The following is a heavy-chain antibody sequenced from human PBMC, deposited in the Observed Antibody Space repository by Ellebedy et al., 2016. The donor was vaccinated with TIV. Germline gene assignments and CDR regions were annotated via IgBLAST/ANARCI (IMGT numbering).Heavy chain of an antibody. V-gene: IGHV4-34*01. Sequence: SETLSLXXAVYGGSFSGYYWSWIRQPPGKGLEWIGEINHSGSTNYNPSLKSRVTISVDTSKNQFSLKLSSVTAADTAVYYCARGGFRIAAAGSNKYFQHWGQGTLVTVSS. CDR2: INHSGST. D-gene: IGHD6-13*01. CDR3: ARGGFRIAAAGSNKYFQH. CDR1: GGSFSGYY. J-gene: IGHJ1*01.